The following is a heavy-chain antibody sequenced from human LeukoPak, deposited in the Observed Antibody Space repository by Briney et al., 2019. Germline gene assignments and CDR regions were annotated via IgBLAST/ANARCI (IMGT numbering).Heavy chain of an antibody. CDR1: EFSFSNYW. V-gene: IGHV3-7*01. CDR2: TNKDGSRE. Sequence: AGGSLRLSCAASEFSFSNYWMSWVRQAPGKGLERVAHTNKDGSRECYVDSVKGRFTISRDNAKNSLFLQLNNLRGEDTAVYYCATTVAGHPHHYFDFWGQGTLVNVSS. J-gene: IGHJ4*02. CDR3: ATTVAGHPHHYFDF. D-gene: IGHD6-19*01.